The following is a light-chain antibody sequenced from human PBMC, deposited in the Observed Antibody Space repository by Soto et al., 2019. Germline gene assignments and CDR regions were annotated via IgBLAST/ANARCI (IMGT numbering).Light chain of an antibody. CDR2: EVN. CDR1: ISDVGGYDY. V-gene: IGLV2-8*01. Sequence: QSVLTQPPSASGSPGQSVTISCTGTISDVGGYDYVSWYQQHPGKAPKLIIYEVNKRPSGVPDRFSGSKSGNTASLTVSGLQAEDEADYYCSSYAGSNNVIFGGGTKLTVL. CDR3: SSYAGSNNVI. J-gene: IGLJ2*01.